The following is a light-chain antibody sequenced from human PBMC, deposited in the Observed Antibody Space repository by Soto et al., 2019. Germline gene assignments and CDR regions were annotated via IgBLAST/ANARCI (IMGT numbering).Light chain of an antibody. CDR3: QHRHNWPLT. J-gene: IGKJ4*01. CDR1: QSVLRS. Sequence: EIVLTQSPVTLSLSPGERATLSCRASQSVLRSLAWYRQTPGQAPRLLVYDALKRATRIPARFSGSGSGTDFTLTIDSLEPEGSAVYFCQHRHNWPLTVGGGTKVEIK. V-gene: IGKV3-11*01. CDR2: DAL.